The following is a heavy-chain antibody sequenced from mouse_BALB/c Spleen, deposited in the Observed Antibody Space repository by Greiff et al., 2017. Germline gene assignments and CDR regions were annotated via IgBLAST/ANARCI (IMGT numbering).Heavy chain of an antibody. Sequence: VQLKESGGGLVKPGGSLKLSCAASGFTFSSYAMSWVRQTPEKRLEWVASISSGGSTYYPDSVKGRFTISRDNARNILYLQMSSLRSEDTAMYYCARGRYGNYYFDYWGQGTTLTVSS. CDR3: ARGRYGNYYFDY. D-gene: IGHD2-10*02. V-gene: IGHV5-6-5*01. CDR1: GFTFSSYA. CDR2: ISSGGST. J-gene: IGHJ2*01.